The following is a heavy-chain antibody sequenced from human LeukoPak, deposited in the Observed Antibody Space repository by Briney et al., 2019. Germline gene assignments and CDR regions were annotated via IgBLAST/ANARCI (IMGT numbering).Heavy chain of an antibody. Sequence: SETLSLTCTVSGSSISSSSYYWGWIRQPPGKGLEWIGSIYYSGSTYYNPSLKSRVTISVDTSKNQFSLKLSSVTAADTAVYYCARLAADSSSWYISYWGQGTLVTVSS. CDR1: GSSISSSSYY. CDR2: IYYSGST. V-gene: IGHV4-39*01. CDR3: ARLAADSSSWYISY. D-gene: IGHD6-13*01. J-gene: IGHJ4*02.